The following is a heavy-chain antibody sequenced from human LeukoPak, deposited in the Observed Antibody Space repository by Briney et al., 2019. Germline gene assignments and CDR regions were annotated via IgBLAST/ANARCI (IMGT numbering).Heavy chain of an antibody. V-gene: IGHV4-31*03. CDR3: ARGPMVRGVYYFDP. Sequence: SQTLSLTCTVSGGSISSGGYHWSWIRQHPGKGLEWIGYIYYSGSTYYNPSLKSRVTISVDTSKNQLSLKLSSVTAADTAVYYCARGPMVRGVYYFDPWGQGTLVTVSS. CDR1: GGSISSGGYH. D-gene: IGHD3-10*01. J-gene: IGHJ5*02. CDR2: IYYSGST.